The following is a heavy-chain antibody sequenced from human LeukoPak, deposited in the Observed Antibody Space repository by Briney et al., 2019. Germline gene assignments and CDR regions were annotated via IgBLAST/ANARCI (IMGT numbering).Heavy chain of an antibody. Sequence: PSETLSLTCTVSSGSISSYYWSWIRQPAGKGLEWIGRIYTSGSTNYNPSLKSRVTMSVDTSKNQFSLKLSSVTAADTAVYDAARTAIEDYDDSSGYYPWFFDYWRQGTLVTVCS. CDR3: ARTAIEDYDDSSGYYPWFFDY. J-gene: IGHJ4*02. CDR2: IYTSGST. CDR1: SGSISSYY. V-gene: IGHV4-4*07. D-gene: IGHD3-22*01.